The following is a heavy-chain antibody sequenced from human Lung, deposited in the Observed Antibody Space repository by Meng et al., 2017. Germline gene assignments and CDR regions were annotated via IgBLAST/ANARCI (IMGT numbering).Heavy chain of an antibody. CDR1: GGSISSSNYY. J-gene: IGHJ2*01. V-gene: IGHV4-30-4*01. CDR3: ARGQKGYFDL. Sequence: LHRRGTGPGLVKPSQTLSLTCTVSGGSISSSNYYWSWIRQPPGKGLEWSGHIYNSGSTYYNPSLKSRITISVDTSKNQFSLKLSSVTAADTAVYYCARGQKGYFDLWGRGTLVTVSS. CDR2: IYNSGST.